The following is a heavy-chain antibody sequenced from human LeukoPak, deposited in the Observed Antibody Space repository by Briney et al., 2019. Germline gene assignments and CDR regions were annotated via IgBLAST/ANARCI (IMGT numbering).Heavy chain of an antibody. CDR3: ARDAITMIVGGAFDI. Sequence: SETLSPTCTVSGGSISSGSYYWSWIRQPAGKGLEWIGRIYTSGSTNYNPSLKSRVTISVDTSKNQFSLKLSSVTAADTAVYYCARDAITMIVGGAFDIWGQGTMVTVSS. V-gene: IGHV4-61*02. D-gene: IGHD3-22*01. J-gene: IGHJ3*02. CDR2: IYTSGST. CDR1: GGSISSGSYY.